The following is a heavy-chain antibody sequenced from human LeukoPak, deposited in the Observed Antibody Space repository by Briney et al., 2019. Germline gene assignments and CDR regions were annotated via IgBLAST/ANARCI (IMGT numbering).Heavy chain of an antibody. J-gene: IGHJ4*02. D-gene: IGHD3/OR15-3a*01. CDR3: VRDKGTC. CDR1: GFTFSDHH. CDR2: ISGSSSYT. Sequence: PGGSLSLSCAAPGFTFSDHHMSWVRQAPGKGLEWVSDISGSSSYTNHADSVKGRFTISRDNAKNSLYLQMNSLRGEVTAVYYCVRDKGTCRGQGTLVTVSS. V-gene: IGHV3-11*05.